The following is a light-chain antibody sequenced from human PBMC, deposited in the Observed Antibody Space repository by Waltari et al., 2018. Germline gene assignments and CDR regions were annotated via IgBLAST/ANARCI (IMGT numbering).Light chain of an antibody. CDR3: MQALHTPTT. Sequence: DIVMTQSPLSLSVTPGEPASISCRSSQSLLRSTGYNFLDWYLQKPGQPPQLLIVLGSDRASGVPDRFSGSGTGTDFTLKISRVEAEDVGIYYCMQALHTPTTFGPGTKVDIK. CDR1: QSLLRSTGYNF. J-gene: IGKJ3*01. V-gene: IGKV2-28*01. CDR2: LGS.